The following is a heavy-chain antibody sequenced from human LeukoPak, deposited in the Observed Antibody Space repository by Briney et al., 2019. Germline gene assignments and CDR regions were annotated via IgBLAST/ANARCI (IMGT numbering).Heavy chain of an antibody. CDR3: ASSFYYYYMDV. J-gene: IGHJ6*03. CDR2: IKQDGSEK. D-gene: IGHD1-1*01. Sequence: PGGSLRLSCAASGFTFSSYSMNWVRQAPGKGLEWVANIKQDGSEKYYVDSVKGRFTISRDNAKNSLYLQMNSLRAEDTAVYYCASSFYYYYMDVWGKGTTVTVSS. V-gene: IGHV3-7*01. CDR1: GFTFSSYS.